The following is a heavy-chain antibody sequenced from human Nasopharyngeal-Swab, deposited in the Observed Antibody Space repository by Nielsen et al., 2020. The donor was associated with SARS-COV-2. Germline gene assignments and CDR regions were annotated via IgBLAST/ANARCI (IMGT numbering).Heavy chain of an antibody. J-gene: IGHJ4*02. V-gene: IGHV4-31*02. Sequence: WIRQPPGKGLEWIAYIYYSGSTYYNPSLKSRVTISVDTSKNQFSLKLSSVTAADTAVYYYARIAAAGIFDHWGQGTLVTVSS. D-gene: IGHD6-13*01. CDR3: ARIAAAGIFDH. CDR2: IYYSGST.